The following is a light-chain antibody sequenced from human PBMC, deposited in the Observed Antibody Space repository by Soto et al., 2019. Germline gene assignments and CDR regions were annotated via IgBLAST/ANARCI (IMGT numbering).Light chain of an antibody. Sequence: DIQMTQSPSTLSASVGDRVTITCRASQSISVWLAWYQQKAGKAPNLLIYDASTLESGVPSRFSGSGSETELTLTISRLQPDDFATYFCHSRAFGQGTRLEI. CDR1: QSISVW. J-gene: IGKJ5*01. CDR2: DAS. CDR3: HSRA. V-gene: IGKV1-5*01.